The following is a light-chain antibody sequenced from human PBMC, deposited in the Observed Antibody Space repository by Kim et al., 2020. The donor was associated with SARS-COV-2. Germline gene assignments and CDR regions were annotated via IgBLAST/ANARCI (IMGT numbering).Light chain of an antibody. CDR2: EDN. CDR3: GAWDSSLYAGV. J-gene: IGLJ2*01. CDR1: NSNTGRNY. V-gene: IGLV1-51*01. Sequence: GQKATISCSGSNSNTGRNYVSWYQQLPGTAPKVLIHEDNKRPSGIPDRFSGSKSGTSATLVITGLQTGDEADYYCGAWDSSLYAGVFGGGTQLTVL.